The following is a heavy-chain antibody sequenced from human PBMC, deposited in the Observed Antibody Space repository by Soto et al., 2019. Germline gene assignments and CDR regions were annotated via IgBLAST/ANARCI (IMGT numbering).Heavy chain of an antibody. D-gene: IGHD1-26*01. CDR1: GYTFTSYG. J-gene: IGHJ5*02. CDR3: ARSSGTSYIWFDP. CDR2: ISAYNGNT. Sequence: QVQLVQSGAEVKKPGASVKVSCKASGYTFTSYGISWVRQAPGQGLEWMGWISAYNGNTNYAQKLQGRVTMTTDTATITAYMEVRSLRSDDMAVYYCARSSGTSYIWFDPWGQGTLVTVSS. V-gene: IGHV1-18*03.